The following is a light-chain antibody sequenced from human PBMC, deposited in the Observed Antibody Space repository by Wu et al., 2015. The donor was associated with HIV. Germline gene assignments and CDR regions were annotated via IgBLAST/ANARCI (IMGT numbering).Light chain of an antibody. V-gene: IGKV3-20*01. Sequence: EIVLTQSPGTLSLSPGERATLSCRASQSFSGAYLAWYQQKPGQAPRLLIFGASSRATGIPGRFSGSGSGTDFTLTISRLEPEDFAVYYCQQYGHSPYTFGQGTKLEIK. CDR2: GAS. CDR3: QQYGHSPYT. J-gene: IGKJ2*01. CDR1: QSFSGAY.